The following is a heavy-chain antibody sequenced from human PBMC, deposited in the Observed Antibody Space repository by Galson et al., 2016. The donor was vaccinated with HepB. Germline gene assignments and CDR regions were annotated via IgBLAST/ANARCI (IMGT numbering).Heavy chain of an antibody. CDR3: AGSWT. D-gene: IGHD3-3*01. Sequence: SLRLSCAASGFTFRKFDMSWLRQAPGKGLEWVSDISGRGDKIVYADSVRGRFTISRDNSKNMVFLEMDRLRAEGTAVYYCAGSWTWGQGTLVTVSS. CDR2: ISGRGDKI. J-gene: IGHJ5*02. V-gene: IGHV3-23*01. CDR1: GFTFRKFD.